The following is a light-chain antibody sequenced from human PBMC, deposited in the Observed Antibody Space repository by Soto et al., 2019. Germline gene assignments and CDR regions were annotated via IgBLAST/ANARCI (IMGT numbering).Light chain of an antibody. CDR2: GVS. CDR1: QSVSSK. V-gene: IGKV3-15*01. J-gene: IGKJ2*01. Sequence: EVVLTQSPVTLSLSPGERATLSCRASQSVSSKLAWFQQEPGQAPSLLIYGVSTRATGVPVRFSGSGSGTEFTLTVNSLQSEDFAVYYCQQYNNWPHTFGQGTKVDIK. CDR3: QQYNNWPHT.